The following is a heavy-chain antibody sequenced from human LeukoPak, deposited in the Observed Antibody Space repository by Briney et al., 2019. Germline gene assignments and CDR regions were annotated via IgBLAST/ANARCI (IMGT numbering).Heavy chain of an antibody. CDR3: ARRGPPRTLLRGVKSGWFDP. D-gene: IGHD3-10*01. J-gene: IGHJ5*02. CDR1: GGSSSGYY. V-gene: IGHV4-34*01. Sequence: SETLSLTCVLYGGSSSGYYWSWIRQPPGKGLEWIGEINHSGSTNYNPSLKSRVTISVDTSKNQFSLKLSSVTAADTAVYYCARRGPPRTLLRGVKSGWFDPWGQGTLVTVSS. CDR2: INHSGST.